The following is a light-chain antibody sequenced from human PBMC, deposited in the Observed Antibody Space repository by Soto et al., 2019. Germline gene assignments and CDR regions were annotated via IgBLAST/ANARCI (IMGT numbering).Light chain of an antibody. J-gene: IGKJ2*01. Sequence: DIQMTQSPSTLSASVGDRVTITCRASQSISSWLAWYQQKPGKAPKLLIYKASSLESGVPSRFSGSGSGTEFTLTSSSLQPDDFSTYYCQQYNSYPYTFGQWTKLEIK. V-gene: IGKV1-5*03. CDR3: QQYNSYPYT. CDR2: KAS. CDR1: QSISSW.